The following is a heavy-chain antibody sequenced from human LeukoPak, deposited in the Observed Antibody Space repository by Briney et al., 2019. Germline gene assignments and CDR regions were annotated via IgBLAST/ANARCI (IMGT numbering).Heavy chain of an antibody. J-gene: IGHJ4*01. CDR3: ARDRVGAPFDY. Sequence: GRSLRLSRAASGFTFNRYGMHWVRQAPGKGLEWVAIIWYDGSNQHYADSVKGRFTISRDNSKNTVYLQMDSLRVEDTAVFYCARDRVGAPFDYWGQGTLVTVSS. CDR1: GFTFNRYG. V-gene: IGHV3-33*01. D-gene: IGHD1-26*01. CDR2: IWYDGSNQ.